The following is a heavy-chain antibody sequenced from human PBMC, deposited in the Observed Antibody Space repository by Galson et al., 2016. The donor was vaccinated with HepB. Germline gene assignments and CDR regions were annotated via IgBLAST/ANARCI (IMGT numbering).Heavy chain of an antibody. CDR1: GDSISNYY. CDR3: ARDLGRVWFGELGYYYYGMDV. V-gene: IGHV4-59*01. Sequence: SETLSLTCTVSGDSISNYYWSWIRQPPGKGLEWIGYIYYNGSTNYNPSLKSRVTISVDTSKNQFSLKLSSVTAADMAVYYCARDLGRVWFGELGYYYYGMDVWGQGTTVTVSS. D-gene: IGHD3-10*01. J-gene: IGHJ6*02. CDR2: IYYNGST.